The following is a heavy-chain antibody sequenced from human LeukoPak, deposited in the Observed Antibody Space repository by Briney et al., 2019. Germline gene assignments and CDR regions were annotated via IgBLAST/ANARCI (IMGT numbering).Heavy chain of an antibody. CDR1: GGSFSGYY. CDR2: INHSGST. Sequence: PSETLSLTCAVYGGSFSGYYWSWIRQPPGKGLEWIGEINHSGSTNYNPSLKSRVTISVDTSKNQFSLKLSPVTAADTAVYYCARPISTPHAYYYGMDVWGQGTTVTVSS. D-gene: IGHD2-21*01. CDR3: ARPISTPHAYYYGMDV. V-gene: IGHV4-34*01. J-gene: IGHJ6*02.